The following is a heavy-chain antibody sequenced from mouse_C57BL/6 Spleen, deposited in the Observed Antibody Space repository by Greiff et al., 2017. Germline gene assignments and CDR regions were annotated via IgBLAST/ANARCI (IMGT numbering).Heavy chain of an antibody. CDR1: GYTFTSYW. V-gene: IGHV1-69*01. J-gene: IGHJ2*01. Sequence: QVQLQQPGAELVMPGASVKLSCKASGYTFTSYWMHLVKQRPGHGLEWIGEIDPSASYTNYNQKFKGKSTVTVDKSSSTAYMQLSSLTSEASAVYYCARRGAQLGPFDYWGQGTTLTVSS. CDR3: ARRGAQLGPFDY. CDR2: IDPSASYT. D-gene: IGHD4-1*02.